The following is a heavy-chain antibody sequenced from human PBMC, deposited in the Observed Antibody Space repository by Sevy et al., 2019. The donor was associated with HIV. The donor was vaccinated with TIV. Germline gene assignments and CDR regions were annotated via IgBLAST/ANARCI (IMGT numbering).Heavy chain of an antibody. CDR2: INSDGSST. CDR1: GFTFSSYW. CDR3: ASSKGDYYYGSGSLHADY. Sequence: GGSLRLSCAASGFTFSSYWMHWVRQAPGKGLMWVSRINSDGSSTSYADSVKGRFTISRDNAKNTLYLQMNSLRAEDTAVYYCASSKGDYYYGSGSLHADYWGQGTLVTVSS. D-gene: IGHD3-10*01. V-gene: IGHV3-74*01. J-gene: IGHJ4*02.